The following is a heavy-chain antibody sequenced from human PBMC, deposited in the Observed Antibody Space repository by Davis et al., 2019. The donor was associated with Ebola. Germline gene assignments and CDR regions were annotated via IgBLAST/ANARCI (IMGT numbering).Heavy chain of an antibody. CDR2: LYHSGST. J-gene: IGHJ6*02. V-gene: IGHV4-39*07. Sequence: SETLSLTCTVSGGSISSSSYFWGWVRQPPAKGLEWIGSLYHSGSTFYNPSLKSRVTISVDTSKNQFSLKLSSLTAADTAVYYCARVAGTDYYYGMDVWGQGTTVTVSS. D-gene: IGHD6-13*01. CDR1: GGSISSSSYF. CDR3: ARVAGTDYYYGMDV.